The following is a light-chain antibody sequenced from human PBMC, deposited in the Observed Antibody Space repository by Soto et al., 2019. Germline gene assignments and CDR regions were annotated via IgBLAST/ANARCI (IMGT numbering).Light chain of an antibody. V-gene: IGKV2-28*01. J-gene: IGKJ4*01. Sequence: DIVMTQSPLSLPVTPGEPASISCRSSQSLLHSNGYNYLDWYLQKPGQSPQLLIYLGSNRASGVPEGFIGSGLGSDVTLKISRVEAEDVGVYYCMQALQTAPTFGGGTKVEIK. CDR2: LGS. CDR1: QSLLHSNGYNY. CDR3: MQALQTAPT.